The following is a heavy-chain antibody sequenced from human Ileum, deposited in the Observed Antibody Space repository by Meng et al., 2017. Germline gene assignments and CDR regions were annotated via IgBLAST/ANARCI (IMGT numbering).Heavy chain of an antibody. CDR2: INAGNGNI. CDR3: ARENDNWNYFDY. J-gene: IGHJ4*02. Sequence: QLQLVQSGTEVKKVGASVKVSCTASGYTFRNYPLHWVRQAPGQRPEWMGWINAGNGNIKISQKFQGRITITSDTSATAYMELSSLRSEDTAVYFCARENDNWNYFDYWGQGSLVTVSS. V-gene: IGHV1-3*01. CDR1: GYTFRNYP. D-gene: IGHD1-1*01.